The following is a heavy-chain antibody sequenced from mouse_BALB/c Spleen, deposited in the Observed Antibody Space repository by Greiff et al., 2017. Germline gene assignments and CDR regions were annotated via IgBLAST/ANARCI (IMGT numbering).Heavy chain of an antibody. CDR2: ISSGGGST. CDR3: ARQGFDY. J-gene: IGHJ2*01. CDR1: GFAFSSYD. V-gene: IGHV5-12-1*01. Sequence: EVKLMESGGGLVKPGGSLKLSCAASGFAFSSYDMSWVRQTPEKRLEWVAYISSGGGSTYYPDTVKGRFTISRDNAKNTLYLQMSSLKSEDTAMYYCARQGFDYWGQGTTLTVSS.